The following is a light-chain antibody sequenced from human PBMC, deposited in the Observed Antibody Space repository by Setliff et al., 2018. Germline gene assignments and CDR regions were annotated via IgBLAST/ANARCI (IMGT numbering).Light chain of an antibody. CDR1: GSDVGTSKY. V-gene: IGLV2-14*03. Sequence: QSALAQPASGSGSPGQSITISCTGTGSDVGTSKYVSWYQQHTGKAPKLIIYDVTTRHSGVSNRFSGSKSGNTASLTISGLQAEDEADYYCSIHRSRGYVFGTGTKVTVL. CDR3: SIHRSRGYV. J-gene: IGLJ1*01. CDR2: DVT.